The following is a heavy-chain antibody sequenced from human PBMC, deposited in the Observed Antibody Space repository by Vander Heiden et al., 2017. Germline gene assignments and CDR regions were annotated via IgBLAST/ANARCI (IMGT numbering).Heavy chain of an antibody. CDR3: AKDSGHDKCGMDV. D-gene: IGHD3-22*01. CDR1: AATFDDYT. CDR2: ISWDGGST. V-gene: IGHV3-43*01. Sequence: EVPLVESGGVVVQHGGSLRLPRAAPAATFDDYTMHWVRQAPGKGLEWVSIISWDGGSTYYADSVKGRFTISRDNSKNSLYLQMNSLRTEDTALYYCAKDSGHDKCGMDVWGQGTTVTVSS. J-gene: IGHJ6*02.